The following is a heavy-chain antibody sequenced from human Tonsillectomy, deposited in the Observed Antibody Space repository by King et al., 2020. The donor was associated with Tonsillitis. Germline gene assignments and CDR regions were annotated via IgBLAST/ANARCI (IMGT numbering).Heavy chain of an antibody. CDR1: GFVFSSSW. D-gene: IGHD6-19*01. V-gene: IGHV3-7*03. J-gene: IGHJ4*02. CDR2: IKQDGSEK. CDR3: ARHSESRLAPFDY. Sequence: VQLVESGGGLVQPGGSLRLSCAASGFVFSSSWMSWVRQAPGKGLEWVANIKQDGSEKYYVDSVKGRFTISRDNAKNSLSPQMNSLRAEDTAVYYWARHSESRLAPFDYWGQGTLVTVSS.